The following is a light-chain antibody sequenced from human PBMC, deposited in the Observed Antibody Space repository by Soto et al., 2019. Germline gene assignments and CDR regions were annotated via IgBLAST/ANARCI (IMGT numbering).Light chain of an antibody. Sequence: EIVLTQSPGTLSLSLGERVTLSCRASQSVSRHYLAWYQQKPGQAPRLLIYGVSSRATGIPDRFTGSGSGRDFALTISRLEPEDFAVYYCQQYGRSPYSFGQGTKLEIK. V-gene: IGKV3-20*01. CDR2: GVS. J-gene: IGKJ2*01. CDR1: QSVSRHY. CDR3: QQYGRSPYS.